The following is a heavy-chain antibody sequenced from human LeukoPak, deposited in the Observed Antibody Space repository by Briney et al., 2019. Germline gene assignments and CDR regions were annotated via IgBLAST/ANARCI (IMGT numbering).Heavy chain of an antibody. J-gene: IGHJ4*02. V-gene: IGHV3-9*01. D-gene: IGHD2/OR15-2a*01. CDR2: ISWNSGSI. CDR1: GFTFDDYA. Sequence: GGSLRLSCAASGFTFDDYAMHWVRQAPGKGLEWVSGISWNSGSIGYADSVKGRFTISRDNAKNTVYLQMNSLRAEDTAVYYCVSFYETYWGRGTLVTVSS. CDR3: VSFYETY.